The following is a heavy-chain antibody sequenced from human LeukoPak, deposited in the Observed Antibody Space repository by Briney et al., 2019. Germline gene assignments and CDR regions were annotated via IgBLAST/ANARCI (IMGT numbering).Heavy chain of an antibody. CDR2: MNPNSGNT. D-gene: IGHD5-18*01. J-gene: IGHJ3*02. CDR1: GYTFTSYD. V-gene: IGHV1-8*01. Sequence: GASVKVSCKASGYTFTSYDINWVRQATGQGLEWMGWMNPNSGNTGYAQKFQGRVTMTRNTSISTAYMELSSLRSEDTAVYYCARGLGLWDTAMVGDAFDIWGQGTMVTVSS. CDR3: ARGLGLWDTAMVGDAFDI.